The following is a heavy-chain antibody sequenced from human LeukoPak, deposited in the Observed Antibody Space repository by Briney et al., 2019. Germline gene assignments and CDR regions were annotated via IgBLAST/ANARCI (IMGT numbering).Heavy chain of an antibody. D-gene: IGHD3-10*01. CDR1: GYSISSGYY. CDR3: ARAGGSGSYYYYYYYMDV. V-gene: IGHV4-38-2*02. J-gene: IGHJ6*03. Sequence: SETLFLTCTVSGYSISSGYYWGWIRQPPGKGLEWIGSIYHSGSTYYNPSLKSRVTISVDTSKNQFSLRLSSVTAANTAVYYCARAGGSGSYYYYYYYMDVWGKGTTVTISS. CDR2: IYHSGST.